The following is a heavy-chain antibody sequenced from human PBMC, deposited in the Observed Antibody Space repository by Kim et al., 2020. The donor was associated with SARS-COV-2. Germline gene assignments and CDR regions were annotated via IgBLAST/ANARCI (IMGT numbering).Heavy chain of an antibody. D-gene: IGHD3-16*02. CDR3: ARGVIGRDGYNYFPY. J-gene: IGHJ4*02. Sequence: QKFQGRVTMTRNTSISTAYMELSSLRSEDTAVYYCARGVIGRDGYNYFPYWGQGTLVTVSS. V-gene: IGHV1-8*01.